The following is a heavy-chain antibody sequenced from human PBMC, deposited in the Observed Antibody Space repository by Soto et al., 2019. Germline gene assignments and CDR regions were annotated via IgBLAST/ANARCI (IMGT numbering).Heavy chain of an antibody. CDR1: GGSISSYY. J-gene: IGHJ2*01. V-gene: IGHV4-59*01. CDR2: IYYSGST. D-gene: IGHD2-15*01. CDR3: ARDRGYCSGGSCYGSWYFDL. Sequence: QVQLQESGPGLVKPSETLSLTCTVSGGSISSYYWSWIRQPPGKGLEWIGYIYYSGSTNYNPSLKSRVTISVDTSKNQFSLKLSSVTAADTAVYYCARDRGYCSGGSCYGSWYFDLWGRGTLVTVSS.